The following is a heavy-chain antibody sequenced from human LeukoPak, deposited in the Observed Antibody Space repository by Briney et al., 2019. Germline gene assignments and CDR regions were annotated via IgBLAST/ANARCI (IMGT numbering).Heavy chain of an antibody. V-gene: IGHV4-59*01. J-gene: IGHJ2*01. CDR3: AGEKAFAPRITIFGVVDYWYFDL. CDR2: IYYSGST. CDR1: GGSISSYY. Sequence: SETLSLTCTVSGGSISSYYWSWIRQPPGKGLEWIGYIYYSGSTNYNPSLKSRVTISVDTSKNQFSLKLSSVTAADTAVYYCAGEKAFAPRITIFGVVDYWYFDLWGRGTLVTVSS. D-gene: IGHD3-3*01.